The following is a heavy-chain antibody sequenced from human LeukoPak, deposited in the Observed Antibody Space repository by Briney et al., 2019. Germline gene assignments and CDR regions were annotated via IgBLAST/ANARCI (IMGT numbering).Heavy chain of an antibody. Sequence: ASVTVSCTVSGYTLTELSMHWVRQAPGKGLEWMGGFDSEDGETIYAQKFQGRVTMTEDTSTDTAYMELSSLRSEDTAVYYCATDQGIVGARHGRDYWGQGTLVTVSS. CDR2: FDSEDGET. V-gene: IGHV1-24*01. CDR1: GYTLTELS. D-gene: IGHD1-26*01. J-gene: IGHJ4*02. CDR3: ATDQGIVGARHGRDY.